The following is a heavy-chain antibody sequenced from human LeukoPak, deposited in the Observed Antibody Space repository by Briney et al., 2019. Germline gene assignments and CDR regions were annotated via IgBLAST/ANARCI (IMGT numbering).Heavy chain of an antibody. D-gene: IGHD3-10*01. CDR1: GFTFSSYD. CDR3: AKVPLDGSRSYYNPYYFDY. J-gene: IGHJ4*02. CDR2: ISGGGSST. Sequence: SGGSLRLSCAASGFTFSSYDMSWVRQAPGKGLEWVSGISGGGSSTYSADSVEGRFTISRDNSKNTLYLQMDSLRAEDTAVYYCAKVPLDGSRSYYNPYYFDYWGQGTLVTVSS. V-gene: IGHV3-23*01.